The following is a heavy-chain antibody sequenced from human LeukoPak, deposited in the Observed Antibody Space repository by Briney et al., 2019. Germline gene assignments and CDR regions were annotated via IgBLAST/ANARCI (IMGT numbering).Heavy chain of an antibody. D-gene: IGHD2-21*02. J-gene: IGHJ3*02. Sequence: GASVKVSCKASGYTFTGYYMHRVRQAPGQGLEWMGRINPNSGGTNYAQKFQGRVTMTRDTSISTAYMELSRLRSDDTAVYYCARVRYCGGDCDSDKKWAFDIWGQGTMATVSS. CDR3: ARVRYCGGDCDSDKKWAFDI. CDR2: INPNSGGT. V-gene: IGHV1-2*06. CDR1: GYTFTGYY.